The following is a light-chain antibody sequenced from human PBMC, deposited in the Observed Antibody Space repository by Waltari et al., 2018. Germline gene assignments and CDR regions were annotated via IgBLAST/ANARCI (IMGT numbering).Light chain of an antibody. Sequence: QSVLTQPPSTSGTPGQRVTISCSGSSSNIGPYYVYWYHQLPGTAPKLLIYRNNQRPSGVPDRFSGSKSGTSASLAIIGLRSEDEADYYCATWDDSLTAWVFGGGTKLTVL. CDR2: RNN. J-gene: IGLJ3*02. CDR3: ATWDDSLTAWV. V-gene: IGLV1-47*01. CDR1: SSNIGPYY.